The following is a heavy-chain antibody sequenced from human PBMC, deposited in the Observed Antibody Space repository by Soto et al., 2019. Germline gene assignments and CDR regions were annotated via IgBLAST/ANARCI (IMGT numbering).Heavy chain of an antibody. Sequence: GSLRLSCVASGFTFNNYAISWVRQAPGKGLKWVSYISSSSSYTNYADSVKGRFTISRDNAKNSLYLQMNSLRAEDTAVYYCARDHHRYSGYDFVDYWGQGP. CDR3: ARDHHRYSGYDFVDY. D-gene: IGHD5-12*01. CDR1: GFTFNNYA. J-gene: IGHJ4*02. CDR2: ISSSSSYT. V-gene: IGHV3-11*05.